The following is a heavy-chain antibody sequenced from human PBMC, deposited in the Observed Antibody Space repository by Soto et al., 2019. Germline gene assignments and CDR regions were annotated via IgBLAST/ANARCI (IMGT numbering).Heavy chain of an antibody. D-gene: IGHD6-6*01. CDR2: IYHSGST. CDR1: SGSISSGGYS. J-gene: IGHJ4*02. V-gene: IGHV4-30-2*01. CDR3: ARIIAAQEFFDY. Sequence: SETLSLTCPVSSGSISSGGYSWSWIRQPPGKGLEWIGYIYHSGSTYYNPSLKSRVTISVDRSKNQFSLKLSSVTAADTAVYYCARIIAAQEFFDYWGQGTLVTVSS.